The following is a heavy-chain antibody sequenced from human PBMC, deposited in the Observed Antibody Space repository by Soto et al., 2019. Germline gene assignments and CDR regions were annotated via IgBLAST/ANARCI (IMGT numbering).Heavy chain of an antibody. CDR3: ASVLRAAAGTYISSVDY. D-gene: IGHD6-13*01. CDR1: GYTFTSYA. Sequence: GASVKVSCKASGYTFTSYAMHWVRQAPGQRLEWMGWINAGNGNTKYSQKFQGRVTIARDTSASTAYMELSSLRSEDTAVYYCASVLRAAAGTYISSVDYWGQGTLVTVSS. J-gene: IGHJ4*02. V-gene: IGHV1-3*01. CDR2: INAGNGNT.